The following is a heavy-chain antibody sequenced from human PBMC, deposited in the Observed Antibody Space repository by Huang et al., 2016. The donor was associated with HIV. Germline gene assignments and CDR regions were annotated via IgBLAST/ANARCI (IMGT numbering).Heavy chain of an antibody. CDR3: ARHREGPVAYYSGWGSHLNYMDV. V-gene: IGHV4-39*01. CDR1: GGSIRSSDYH. Sequence: QLLLQESGPGLVKPSEALALTCAVSGGSIRSSDYHWGWIRQTPGKGVGWIGGSYCKASTHYRPALNSRVTLAVHTSENLFFLTRTSMTAAEKAVYYCARHREGPVAYYSGWGSHLNYMDVWGRGRTVCVSS. CDR2: SYCKAST. D-gene: IGHD3-10*01. J-gene: IGHJ6*03.